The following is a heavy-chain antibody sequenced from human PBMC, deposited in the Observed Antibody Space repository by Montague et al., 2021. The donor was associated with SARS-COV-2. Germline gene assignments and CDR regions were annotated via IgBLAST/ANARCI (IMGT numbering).Heavy chain of an antibody. Sequence: TLSLTCTVSGGSISSGSYNWSRLRQRAGKGLEWIGRIYTSGSTNYNPSLKSRVTISVDTSKNQFSLKLSSVTAADTAVYYCSRVVGFAFDYWGQGTLVTVSS. CDR3: SRVVGFAFDY. D-gene: IGHD2-21*01. CDR2: IYTSGST. CDR1: GGSISSGSYN. J-gene: IGHJ4*02. V-gene: IGHV4-61*02.